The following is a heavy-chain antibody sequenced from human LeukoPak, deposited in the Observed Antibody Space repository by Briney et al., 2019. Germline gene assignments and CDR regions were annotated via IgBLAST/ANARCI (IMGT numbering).Heavy chain of an antibody. D-gene: IGHD3-16*01. Sequence: SETLSLTCTVSGGSISSGGYYWSWIRQHPGKGLEWIGYIYYSGSTYYNSSLKSRVTISVDTSKNQFSLKLSSVTAADTAVYYCARGRGGVTFRPKFRYFDYWGQGTLVTVSS. J-gene: IGHJ4*02. CDR3: ARGRGGVTFRPKFRYFDY. CDR2: IYYSGST. V-gene: IGHV4-31*03. CDR1: GGSISSGGYY.